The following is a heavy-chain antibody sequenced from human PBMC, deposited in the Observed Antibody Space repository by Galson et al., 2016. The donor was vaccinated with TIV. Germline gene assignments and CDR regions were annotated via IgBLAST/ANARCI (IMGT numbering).Heavy chain of an antibody. CDR2: ISSFGGSA. V-gene: IGHV3-23*01. CDR1: EFTFSSYA. CDR3: VRDRFGAHEAGGSLFDY. Sequence: SLRLSCAASEFTFSSYAMSWVRQAPGKGLEWVSSISSFGGSAYYAHSVKGRFTISRDHSQLFLQMNSLRAEDTAVYYCVRDRFGAHEAGGSLFDYWGQGTLVTVSS. D-gene: IGHD2-15*01. J-gene: IGHJ4*02.